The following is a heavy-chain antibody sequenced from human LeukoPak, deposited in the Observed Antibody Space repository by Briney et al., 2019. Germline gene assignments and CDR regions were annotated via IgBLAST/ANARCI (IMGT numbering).Heavy chain of an antibody. CDR2: INAGNANT. CDR1: GYTFTSHT. J-gene: IGHJ3*02. CDR3: ARETAVTQNDAFDI. Sequence: SVKVSCKASGYTFTSHTIHRVRQAPGQRLEWMGWINAGNANTKYSQRFQGRVTITRDTSATTTYMYLSSLRSEDTALYYCARETAVTQNDAFDIWGQGTMITVSS. V-gene: IGHV1-3*01. D-gene: IGHD4-17*01.